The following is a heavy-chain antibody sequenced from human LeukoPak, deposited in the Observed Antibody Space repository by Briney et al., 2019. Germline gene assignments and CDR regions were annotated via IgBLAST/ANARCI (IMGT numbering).Heavy chain of an antibody. Sequence: GGSLRLSCAASGFTFSSYWMNWARQAPGKGLEWVASINHNGNVNYYVDSVKGRFTISRDNAKNSLYLQTSNLRAEDTAVYFCARGGGLDVWGQGATVTVSS. CDR1: GFTFSSYW. V-gene: IGHV3-7*03. D-gene: IGHD3-16*01. CDR3: ARGGGLDV. CDR2: INHNGNVN. J-gene: IGHJ6*02.